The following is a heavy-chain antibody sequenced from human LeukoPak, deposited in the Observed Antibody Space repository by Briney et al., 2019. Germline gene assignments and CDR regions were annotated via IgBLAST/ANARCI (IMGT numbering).Heavy chain of an antibody. Sequence: SETLSLTCTVSGGSISSYYWSWIRQPPGKGLEWIGYIYYSRSTNYNPSLKSRVTISVDTSKNQFSLKLSSVTAADTAVYYCARHRFGEFDYWGQGTLVTVSS. J-gene: IGHJ4*02. V-gene: IGHV4-59*08. CDR1: GGSISSYY. D-gene: IGHD3-10*01. CDR3: ARHRFGEFDY. CDR2: IYYSRST.